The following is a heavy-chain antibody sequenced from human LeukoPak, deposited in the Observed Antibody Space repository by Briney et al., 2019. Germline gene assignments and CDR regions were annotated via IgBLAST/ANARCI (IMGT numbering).Heavy chain of an antibody. CDR1: GYTFTVYY. Sequence: ASVKVSCKASGYTFTVYYMHWVRQAPGQGLEWMGRINPNSGGTNYAQKFQGRVTMTRDTSISTAYMELSRLRSDDTAVYYCARDFSRARVDCFDPWGQGTLVTVSS. V-gene: IGHV1-2*06. D-gene: IGHD2-2*01. J-gene: IGHJ5*02. CDR2: INPNSGGT. CDR3: ARDFSRARVDCFDP.